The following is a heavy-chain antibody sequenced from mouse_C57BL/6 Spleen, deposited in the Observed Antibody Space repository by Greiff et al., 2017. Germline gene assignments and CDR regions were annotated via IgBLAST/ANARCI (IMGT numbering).Heavy chain of an antibody. V-gene: IGHV5-17*01. J-gene: IGHJ4*01. D-gene: IGHD2-5*01. CDR1: GFTFSDYG. CDR3: ARQSLIYNSIPHAMGY. Sequence: EVQGVESGGGLVKPGGSLKLSCAASGFTFSDYGMHWVRQAPEKGLEWVAYISSGRSTIYYADTVKGRFTISRDNATSTLFLQMTSLRSEDTAMYYCARQSLIYNSIPHAMGYWGQRTSVTVSS. CDR2: ISSGRSTI.